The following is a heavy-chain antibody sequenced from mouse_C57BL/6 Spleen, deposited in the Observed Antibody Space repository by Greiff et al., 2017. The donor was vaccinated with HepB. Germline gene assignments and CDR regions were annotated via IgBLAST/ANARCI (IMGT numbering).Heavy chain of an antibody. CDR3: TRSSTMVTRGAMDY. Sequence: QVQLKQSGAELVRPGASVTLSCKASGYTFTDYEMHWVKQTPVHGLEWIGAIDPETGGTAYNQKFKGKAILTADKSSSTAYMELRSLTSEDSAVYYCTRSSTMVTRGAMDYWGQGTSVTVSS. J-gene: IGHJ4*01. D-gene: IGHD2-2*01. V-gene: IGHV1-15*01. CDR1: GYTFTDYE. CDR2: IDPETGGT.